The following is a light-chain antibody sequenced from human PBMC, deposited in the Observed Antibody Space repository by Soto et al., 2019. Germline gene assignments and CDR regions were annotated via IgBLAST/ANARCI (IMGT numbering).Light chain of an antibody. J-gene: IGLJ2*01. CDR1: SNDVGGYNH. CDR3: SSYTGSNTVV. CDR2: EVS. V-gene: IGLV2-8*01. Sequence: QSALTQPPSASGSPGQSVTISCTGTSNDVGGYNHVSWYQQHPGKVPKVMINEVSKRASGVPDRFSGSKSGNTASLTVSGLQAEDEADYYCSSYTGSNTVVFGGGTKLTVL.